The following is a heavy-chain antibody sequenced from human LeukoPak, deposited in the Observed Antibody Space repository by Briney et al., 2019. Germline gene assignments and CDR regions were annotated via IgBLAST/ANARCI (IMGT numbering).Heavy chain of an antibody. CDR2: IRSDGYIK. J-gene: IGHJ6*02. CDR1: GFTFSGSG. D-gene: IGHD4-23*01. Sequence: GGSLRLSCAASGFTFSGSGMHWVRQAPGKGLDWVAFIRSDGYIKYYADSVKGRFTISRDNSKNTLYLQMNSLRAEDTAVYYCAKDIAPTTVVTYYYYYGMDVWGQGTTVTVSS. V-gene: IGHV3-30*02. CDR3: AKDIAPTTVVTYYYYYGMDV.